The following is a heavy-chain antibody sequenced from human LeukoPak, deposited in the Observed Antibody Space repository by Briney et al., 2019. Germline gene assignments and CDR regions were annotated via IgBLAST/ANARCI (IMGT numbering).Heavy chain of an antibody. V-gene: IGHV4-59*08. CDR2: IHYTGSP. J-gene: IGHJ4*02. CDR3: ARGGGWFGELVDY. CDR1: GGSISSYY. D-gene: IGHD3-10*01. Sequence: SETLSLTCTVSGGSISSYYWSWIRQPPGKGLEWIGYIHYTGSPYYNPSLKSRVTISVDTSKNKFSRKLSSVTPADTAVYYCARGGGWFGELVDYWGQGTLVTVSS.